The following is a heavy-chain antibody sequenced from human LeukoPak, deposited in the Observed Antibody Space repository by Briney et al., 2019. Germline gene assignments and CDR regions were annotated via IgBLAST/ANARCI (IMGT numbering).Heavy chain of an antibody. CDR1: GFTFSSYA. J-gene: IGHJ2*01. Sequence: GGSLRLSCAASGFTFSSYAMSWVRQAPGKGLEWVANIKQDGSEKYYVDSVKGRFTISRDNAKNSLYLQMNSLRAEDTAVYYCARDPGGLAVAGPSYWYFDLWGRGTLVTVSS. D-gene: IGHD6-19*01. CDR2: IKQDGSEK. CDR3: ARDPGGLAVAGPSYWYFDL. V-gene: IGHV3-7*01.